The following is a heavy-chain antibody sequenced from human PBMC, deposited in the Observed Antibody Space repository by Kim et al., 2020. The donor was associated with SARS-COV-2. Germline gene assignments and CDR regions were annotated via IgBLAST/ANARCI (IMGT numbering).Heavy chain of an antibody. CDR1: GFTFSSYW. D-gene: IGHD3-9*01. J-gene: IGHJ5*02. CDR2: IKQDGSEK. CDR3: ARTLRYSEGWFDP. V-gene: IGHV3-7*01. Sequence: GGSLRLSCAASGFTFSSYWMSWVRQAPGKGLEWVANIKQDGSEKYYVDSVKGRFTISRDNAKNSLYLQMNSLRAEDTAVYYCARTLRYSEGWFDPWGQGTLVTVSS.